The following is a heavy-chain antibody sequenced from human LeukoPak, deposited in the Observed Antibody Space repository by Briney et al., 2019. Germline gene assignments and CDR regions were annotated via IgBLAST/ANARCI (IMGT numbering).Heavy chain of an antibody. J-gene: IGHJ4*02. D-gene: IGHD5-12*01. Sequence: PSETLSLTCAVYGGSFSGYYWSWIRQPPGKGLEWIGEINHSGSTNYNPSLKSRVTISVDTSKNQFSLELSSVTAADTAVYYCARGVEMAIDYWGQGTLVTVSS. CDR3: ARGVEMAIDY. CDR1: GGSFSGYY. CDR2: INHSGST. V-gene: IGHV4-34*01.